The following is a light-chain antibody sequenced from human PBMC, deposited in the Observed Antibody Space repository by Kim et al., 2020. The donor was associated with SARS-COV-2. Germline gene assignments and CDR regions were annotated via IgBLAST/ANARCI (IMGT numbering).Light chain of an antibody. V-gene: IGLV2-14*01. CDR2: DVT. J-gene: IGLJ3*02. CDR3: SSYSSTSRLV. CDR1: SSDVGDYKY. Sequence: QSALTQPASVSGSPGQSITISCTGTSSDVGDYKYVSWYQKNPGKAPQLIIYDVTNRPSGVSSRFSGSKSGNTASLTISGLQAEDEADYYCSSYSSTSRLVFGGGTQLTVL.